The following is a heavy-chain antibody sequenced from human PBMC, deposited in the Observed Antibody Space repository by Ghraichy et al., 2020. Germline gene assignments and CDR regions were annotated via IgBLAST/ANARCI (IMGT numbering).Heavy chain of an antibody. CDR2: IYYSGNT. V-gene: IGHV4-59*01. D-gene: IGHD6-19*01. Sequence: SETLSLTCTVSGGSISSYYWSWIRQPPGRGLEWIGYIYYSGNTNYNPSLKSRVNISVDTSKSQFSLRLTSVTAADAAVYYCARAGGWHQYFQYWGQGTLVTVSS. J-gene: IGHJ1*01. CDR1: GGSISSYY. CDR3: ARAGGWHQYFQY.